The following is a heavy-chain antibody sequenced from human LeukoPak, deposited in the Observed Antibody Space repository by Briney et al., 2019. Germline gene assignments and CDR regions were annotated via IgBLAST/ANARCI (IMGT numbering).Heavy chain of an antibody. CDR2: INPNSGGT. J-gene: IGHJ4*02. CDR3: SSAGNDYGGSVVDY. CDR1: GYTFTGYY. Sequence: ASVKVSCKTSGYTFTGYYMHWVRQAPGQGLEWMGWINPNSGGTNYAQKFQGRVTMTRDTSISTAYMELSRLRSDEAAVYYCSSAGNDYGGSVVDYWVPGPLVTVTS. D-gene: IGHD4/OR15-4a*01. V-gene: IGHV1-2*02.